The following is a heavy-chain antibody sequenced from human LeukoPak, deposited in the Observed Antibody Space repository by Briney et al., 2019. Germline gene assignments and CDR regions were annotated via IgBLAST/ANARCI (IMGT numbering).Heavy chain of an antibody. D-gene: IGHD1-1*01. CDR2: INHSGST. CDR1: GGSFSGYY. V-gene: IGHV4-34*01. Sequence: PSETLSLTCAVYGGSFSGYYWSWIRQPPGKGLEGIGEINHSGSTNYNPSLKSRVTISVDTSKNQFSLKLSSVTAADTAVYYCARVWNEDYFDYWGQGTLVTVSS. J-gene: IGHJ4*02. CDR3: ARVWNEDYFDY.